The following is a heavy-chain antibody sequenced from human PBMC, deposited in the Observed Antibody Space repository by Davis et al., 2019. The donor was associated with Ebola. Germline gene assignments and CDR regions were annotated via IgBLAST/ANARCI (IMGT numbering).Heavy chain of an antibody. D-gene: IGHD3-22*01. CDR1: GFTFDDYG. Sequence: PGGSLRLSCAASGFTFDDYGMGWVRQAPGKGLEWVSGISWNGGNTVNADSVKGRFTISRDNSKNTLYLQMNSLRAEDTAVYYCARGGYYYDSSGYYSFDYWGQGTLVTVSS. J-gene: IGHJ4*02. CDR3: ARGGYYYDSSGYYSFDY. V-gene: IGHV3-20*04. CDR2: ISWNGGNT.